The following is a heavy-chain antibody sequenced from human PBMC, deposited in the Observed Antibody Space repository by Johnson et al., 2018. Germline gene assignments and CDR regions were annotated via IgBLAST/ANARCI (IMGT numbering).Heavy chain of an antibody. D-gene: IGHD3-9*01. CDR3: ARARNYDILGGSFDI. Sequence: QVQLVESGAEVRKPGASVKVSCKASGYTFTSYDLNWVRQATGQGLEGMGWINADSNDSGYVQTLQGRITLTWNTSPSTAYMELSSLRSEYTAVYYCARARNYDILGGSFDIWGQGTMVTVSS. CDR1: GYTFTSYD. J-gene: IGHJ3*02. CDR2: INADSNDS. V-gene: IGHV1-8*01.